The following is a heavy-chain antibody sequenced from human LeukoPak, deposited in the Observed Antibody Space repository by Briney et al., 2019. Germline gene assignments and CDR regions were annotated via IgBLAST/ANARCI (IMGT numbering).Heavy chain of an antibody. Sequence: GSLRLSCAASGFTFSRYAVSWVRQAPGKGLQWVSTISGTGGSTFYSDSVKGRFTISRDNSKNTLYLQMNSLRGEDTAVYYCAKDRGTGSYCLDSWGQGTLVTVSS. CDR1: GFTFSRYA. J-gene: IGHJ4*02. CDR2: ISGTGGST. V-gene: IGHV3-23*01. D-gene: IGHD1-26*01. CDR3: AKDRGTGSYCLDS.